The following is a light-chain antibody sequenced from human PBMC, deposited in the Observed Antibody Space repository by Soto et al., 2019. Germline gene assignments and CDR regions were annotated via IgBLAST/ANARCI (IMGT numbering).Light chain of an antibody. Sequence: QSALTQPPSASGSPGQSVTISCTGTSSDVGGYDYVSWYQQHPGKAPKLMIYEVNKRPSGVPDSFSGSKSGNTASLTVSGLQAEDEADYYCSSYAGSNKVFGGGTKLTAL. CDR3: SSYAGSNKV. CDR1: SSDVGGYDY. V-gene: IGLV2-8*01. J-gene: IGLJ3*02. CDR2: EVN.